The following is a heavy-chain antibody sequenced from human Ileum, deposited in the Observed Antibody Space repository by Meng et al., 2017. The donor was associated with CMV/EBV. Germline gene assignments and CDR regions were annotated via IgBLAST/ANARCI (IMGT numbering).Heavy chain of an antibody. CDR3: ARLNYYDSREFDY. Sequence: QVQPQEPGHGRVKPSETLFLTCTVSGGSIRNYYWSWIRQPAGKGLEWIGRIYTGGSPNYNPSLYSRVTMSLDTSKNQFSLKLNSVTAADTAVYYCARLNYYDSREFDYWGQGTLVTVSS. CDR1: GGSIRNYY. D-gene: IGHD3-22*01. CDR2: IYTGGSP. V-gene: IGHV4-4*07. J-gene: IGHJ4*02.